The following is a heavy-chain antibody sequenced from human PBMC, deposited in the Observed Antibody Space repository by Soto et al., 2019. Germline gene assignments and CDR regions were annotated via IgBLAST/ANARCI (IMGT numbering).Heavy chain of an antibody. CDR1: GFTFSSYA. Sequence: QVQLVESGGGVVQPGRSLRLSCAASGFTFSSYAMHWVRQAPGKGLEWVAVISYDGSNKYYADSVKGRFTISRDNSKNTLYLQMNSLRAEDTAVYYRARAGIAAFDYWGQGTLVTVSS. CDR3: ARAGIAAFDY. V-gene: IGHV3-30-3*01. D-gene: IGHD6-13*01. J-gene: IGHJ4*02. CDR2: ISYDGSNK.